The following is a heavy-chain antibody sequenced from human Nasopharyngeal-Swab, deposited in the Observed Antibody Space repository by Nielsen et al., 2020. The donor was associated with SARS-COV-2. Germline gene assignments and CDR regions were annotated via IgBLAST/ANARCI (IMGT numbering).Heavy chain of an antibody. CDR3: VRHGHYTFDS. V-gene: IGHV3-7*04. J-gene: IGHJ4*02. Sequence: GGSLRLSCAASGVSFNTLWLSWVRQAPGKGLEWVAGTNPDGSESYYGDSGGGRVTVSRDNVKNSMYLQMYSLRAEDTAVYYCVRHGHYTFDSWGQGSLVTVSS. D-gene: IGHD4-11*01. CDR2: TNPDGSES. CDR1: GVSFNTLW.